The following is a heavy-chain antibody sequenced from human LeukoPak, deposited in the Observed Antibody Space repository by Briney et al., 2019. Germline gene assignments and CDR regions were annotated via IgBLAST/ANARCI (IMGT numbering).Heavy chain of an antibody. CDR1: GFTFSSYW. CDR3: ARAGYCSSTSCYGGPFTFDY. CDR2: IKQDGSEK. D-gene: IGHD2-2*01. V-gene: IGHV3-7*01. J-gene: IGHJ4*02. Sequence: GGSLRLSCAASGFTFSSYWMSWVRQAPGKGLEWVANIKQDGSEKYNVDSVKGRFTISRDNAKNSLYLQMNSLRAEDTAVYYCARAGYCSSTSCYGGPFTFDYWGQGTLVTVSS.